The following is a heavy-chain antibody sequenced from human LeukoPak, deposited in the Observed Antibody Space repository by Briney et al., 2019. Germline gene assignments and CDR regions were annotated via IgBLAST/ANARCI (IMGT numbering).Heavy chain of an antibody. CDR2: ISHRGGT. Sequence: PSETLSLTCVVSVGSPSGYYLTWIRQAPGKGLEWIGDISHRGGTAYNPSLKSRASVSLDTSKNQFSLYLTSVTAADTAVYFCARFTDSEAIDPWGQGTLVTVSP. D-gene: IGHD2-21*01. CDR3: ARFTDSEAIDP. J-gene: IGHJ5*02. V-gene: IGHV4-34*01. CDR1: VGSPSGYY.